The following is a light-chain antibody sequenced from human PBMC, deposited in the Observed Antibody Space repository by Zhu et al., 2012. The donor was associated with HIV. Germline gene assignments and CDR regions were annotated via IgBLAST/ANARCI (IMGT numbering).Light chain of an antibody. CDR1: QSISSSF. CDR3: QQYGSSPHT. J-gene: IGKJ4*01. CDR2: GAS. V-gene: IGKV3-20*01. Sequence: EIVLTQSPGTLSLSPGVRATLSCRASQSISSSFLAWYQQKPGQTPRPLIYGASSRATGIPDRFSGSGSGTDFTLTISRLEPEDFAVYYCQQYGSSPHTFGGGTKVEIK.